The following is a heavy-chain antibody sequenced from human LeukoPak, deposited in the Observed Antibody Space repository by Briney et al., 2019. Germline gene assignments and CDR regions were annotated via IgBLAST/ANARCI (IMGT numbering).Heavy chain of an antibody. CDR1: GYTFTSYS. J-gene: IGHJ5*02. D-gene: IGHD3-22*01. Sequence: ASVTVSCKASGYTFTSYSIGWVRQAPGQGLEWMGWISSYNGNRNYAQNLQGRVTMTTDTSTSTAYMELRSLRSDDTAVYYCARVEDYYDSSGLFDPWGQGTLVTVSS. CDR3: ARVEDYYDSSGLFDP. CDR2: ISSYNGNR. V-gene: IGHV1-18*01.